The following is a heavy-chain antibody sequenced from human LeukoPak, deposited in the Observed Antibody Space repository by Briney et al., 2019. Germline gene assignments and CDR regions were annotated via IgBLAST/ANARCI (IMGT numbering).Heavy chain of an antibody. CDR1: GYTFTSYY. D-gene: IGHD5-12*01. Sequence: ASAKVSCKASGYTFTSYYMHWVRQAPGQGLEWMGIINPSGGSTSYAQKFQGRVTMTRDTSTSTVYTELSSLRSEDTAVYYCARIRASGYYFDYWGQGTLVTVSS. CDR3: ARIRASGYYFDY. V-gene: IGHV1-46*01. J-gene: IGHJ4*02. CDR2: INPSGGST.